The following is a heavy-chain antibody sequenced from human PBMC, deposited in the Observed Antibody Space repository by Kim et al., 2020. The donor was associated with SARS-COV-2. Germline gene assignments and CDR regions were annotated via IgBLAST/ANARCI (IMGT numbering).Heavy chain of an antibody. CDR3: ARPGYSGSWYTSDYYSYGMDV. J-gene: IGHJ6*02. D-gene: IGHD6-13*01. V-gene: IGHV4-39*07. Sequence: SETLSLTCTVSGGSIGSSSYYWGWIRQPPGNGLVWIGSLHYSGSTYYTPSLKSRVTISVDTSKNQFSLNLSSVTAAVTAVYYCARPGYSGSWYTSDYYSYGMDVWGQGTTVTVSS. CDR1: GGSIGSSSYY. CDR2: LHYSGST.